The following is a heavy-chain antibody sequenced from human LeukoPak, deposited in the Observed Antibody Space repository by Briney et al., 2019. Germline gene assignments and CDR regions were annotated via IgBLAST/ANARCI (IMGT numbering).Heavy chain of an antibody. CDR1: SGSLSNYY. CDR2: ISSAGKT. D-gene: IGHD6-25*01. J-gene: IGHJ5*02. V-gene: IGHV4-59*01. Sequence: SETLSLTCTVSSGSLSNYYWTWIRQSPGKGLEWIASISSAGKTNSNPSLQSRVTISLDTSNHQLSLKMTSVISADTAVYYCARGRIAPQRQFIARRGLRTVSRFDPWGQGTLVLVSA. CDR3: ARGRIAPQRQFIARRGLRTVSRFDP.